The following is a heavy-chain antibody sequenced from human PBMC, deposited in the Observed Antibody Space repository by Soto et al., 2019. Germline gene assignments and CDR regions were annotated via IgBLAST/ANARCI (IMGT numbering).Heavy chain of an antibody. CDR1: GFTFSSYA. J-gene: IGHJ3*02. CDR2: ISYDGSNK. CDR3: ARGQGVYAAFDI. D-gene: IGHD3-10*01. V-gene: IGHV3-30-3*01. Sequence: HPGGSLRLSXAASGFTFSSYAMHWVRQAPGKGLEWVAVISYDGSNKYYADSVKGRFTISRDNSKNTLYLQMNSLRAEHTAVYYCARGQGVYAAFDIWGQGTMVTVS.